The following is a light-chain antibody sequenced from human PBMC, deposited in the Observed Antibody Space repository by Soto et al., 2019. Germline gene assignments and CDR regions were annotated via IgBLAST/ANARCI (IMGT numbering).Light chain of an antibody. V-gene: IGLV1-44*01. CDR1: SSNIESNT. J-gene: IGLJ2*01. CDR3: AAWDYILNGYV. CDR2: SNY. Sequence: QSVLTQPPSASGTPGQRVTISCSGSSSNIESNTVTWYQQLPGTAPKLVIYSNYERPPGVPDRFSGSTSGTSASLVIRGLQSEDEADYFWAAWDYILNGYVFGDGTKLTVL.